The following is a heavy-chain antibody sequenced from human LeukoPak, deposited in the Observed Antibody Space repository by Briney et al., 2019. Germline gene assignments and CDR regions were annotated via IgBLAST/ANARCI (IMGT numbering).Heavy chain of an antibody. CDR3: ARDVGHYYDSSGPAGDAFDI. D-gene: IGHD3-22*01. J-gene: IGHJ3*02. CDR2: ISWSSRAS. Sequence: PGRSLRLSCAASGFTFKDYAMHWVRQAPGKGLEWVSGISWSSRASAYADSVKGRFTISRDNSKNTLYLQMNSLRAEDTAVYYCARDVGHYYDSSGPAGDAFDIWGQGTMVTVSS. V-gene: IGHV3-9*01. CDR1: GFTFKDYA.